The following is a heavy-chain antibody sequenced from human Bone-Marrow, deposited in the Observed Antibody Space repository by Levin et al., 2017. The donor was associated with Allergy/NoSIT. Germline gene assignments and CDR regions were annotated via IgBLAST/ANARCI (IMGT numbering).Heavy chain of an antibody. Sequence: GESLKISCAASGFTFSSYAMSWVRQAPGKGLEWVSAISGSGGSTYYADSVKGRFTISRDNSKNTLYLQMNSLRAEDTAVYYCAKDPRSSETHYYYYYMDVWGKGTTVTVSS. J-gene: IGHJ6*03. V-gene: IGHV3-23*01. CDR2: ISGSGGST. CDR3: AKDPRSSETHYYYYYMDV. CDR1: GFTFSSYA. D-gene: IGHD6-13*01.